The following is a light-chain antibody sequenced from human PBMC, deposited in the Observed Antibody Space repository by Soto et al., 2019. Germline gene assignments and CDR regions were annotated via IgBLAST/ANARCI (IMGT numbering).Light chain of an antibody. Sequence: AIRMTQSPSSLSASTGDRVIITCRASQVISSYLAWYQQKPGKAPKLLIYAASTLQSGVPSRFSGRVSGTDFTLTISSLEPEDFAVYYCQQRSTWPPFSFGPGTKVDIK. V-gene: IGKV1-8*01. CDR3: QQRSTWPPFS. J-gene: IGKJ3*01. CDR2: AAS. CDR1: QVISSY.